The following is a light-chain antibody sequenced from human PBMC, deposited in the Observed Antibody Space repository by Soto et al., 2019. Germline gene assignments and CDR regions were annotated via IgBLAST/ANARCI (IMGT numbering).Light chain of an antibody. CDR1: QSVSSY. V-gene: IGKV3-11*01. Sequence: EIVLTQSPATLSLSPGERATLSCRASQSVSSYLAWYQQKPGQAPRLLIYDASNRATGIPARFSGSGSGTDFTLTISSLEAEDFAVYCCQQRSKWRFLTFGGGTKVEIK. CDR2: DAS. CDR3: QQRSKWRFLT. J-gene: IGKJ4*01.